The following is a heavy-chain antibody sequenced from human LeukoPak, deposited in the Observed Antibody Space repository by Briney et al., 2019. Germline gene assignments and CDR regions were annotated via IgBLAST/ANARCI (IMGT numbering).Heavy chain of an antibody. CDR2: ISAYNGNT. CDR3: ARDPDCSNTSCGWFDP. V-gene: IGHV1-18*01. CDR1: GYTFTSYG. D-gene: IGHD2-2*01. J-gene: IGHJ5*02. Sequence: ASVKVSCKASGYTFTSYGISWVRQAPGQGLEWMGWISAYNGNTNYAQKLQGRVTMTTDTSTSTAYMELRSLRSDDTAVYYCARDPDCSNTSCGWFDPWGQGTLVTVSS.